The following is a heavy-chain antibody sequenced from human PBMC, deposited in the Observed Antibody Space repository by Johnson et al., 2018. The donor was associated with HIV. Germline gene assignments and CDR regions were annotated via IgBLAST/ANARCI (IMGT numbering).Heavy chain of an antibody. J-gene: IGHJ3*02. Sequence: QVQLVESGGGLVQPGGSLRLSCAASGFTFSSYAMHWVRQAPGKGLEWVAVISYDGSNKYYADSVKGRFTISRDNSKNTLYLQMNSLRAEDTAVYYCARDYGAYSSGWGRAFDIWGQGTMVTVSS. V-gene: IGHV3-30-3*01. CDR3: ARDYGAYSSGWGRAFDI. CDR1: GFTFSSYA. CDR2: ISYDGSNK. D-gene: IGHD6-19*01.